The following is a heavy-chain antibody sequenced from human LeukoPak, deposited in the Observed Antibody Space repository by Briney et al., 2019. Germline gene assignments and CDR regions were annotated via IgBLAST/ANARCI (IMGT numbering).Heavy chain of an antibody. CDR3: ARFSSDCSTASCYLTY. D-gene: IGHD2-2*01. Sequence: PSETLSLTCTVSGGSISSYYWSWIRQPAGKGLEWIGRIYTSGSTNYNPSLSGRVSISLDTSRNQFSLKLTSVTAADTAVYYCARFSSDCSTASCYLTYWGQGALVAVSS. J-gene: IGHJ4*02. V-gene: IGHV4-4*07. CDR1: GGSISSYY. CDR2: IYTSGST.